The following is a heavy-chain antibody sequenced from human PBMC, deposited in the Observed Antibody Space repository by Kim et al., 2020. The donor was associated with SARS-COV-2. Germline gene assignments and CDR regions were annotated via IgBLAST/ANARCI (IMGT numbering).Heavy chain of an antibody. CDR1: GGSISSSSYY. V-gene: IGHV4-39*01. J-gene: IGHJ6*01. CDR3: ATLPPYGQWLVGPAYY. Sequence: SETLSLTCTVSGGSISSSSYYWGWIRQPPGKGLEWIGSIYYSGSTYYNPSLRSRVTISVDTSKNQFSLKLSSVTAADTAVYYCATLPPYGQWLVGPAYY. CDR2: IYYSGST. D-gene: IGHD6-19*01.